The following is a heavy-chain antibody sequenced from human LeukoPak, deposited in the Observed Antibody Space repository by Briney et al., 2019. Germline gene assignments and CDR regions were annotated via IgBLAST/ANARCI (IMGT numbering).Heavy chain of an antibody. J-gene: IGHJ6*03. D-gene: IGHD3-16*01. CDR3: ARETSQKGAHYMDV. V-gene: IGHV4-59*01. Sequence: SETLSLTCTVSGGSISSYYWSWIRQPPGKGLKWIGNIYYSGYTTYSPSLRSRVTISVDTSKNQFSLKLSSVTAADTAVYYCARETSQKGAHYMDVWGKGTTVTISS. CDR1: GGSISSYY. CDR2: IYYSGYT.